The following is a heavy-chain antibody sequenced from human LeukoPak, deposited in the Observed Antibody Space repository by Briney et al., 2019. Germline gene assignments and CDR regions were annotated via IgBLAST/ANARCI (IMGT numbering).Heavy chain of an antibody. CDR3: ARDLVSFGVVIIPSGLTYMDV. D-gene: IGHD3-3*01. CDR2: IYYSGST. CDR1: GGSISSSSYY. V-gene: IGHV4-39*07. Sequence: SETLSLTCTVSGGSISSSSYYWGWIRQPPGKGLEWIGSIYYSGSTYYNPSLKSRVTISVDTSKNQFSLKLSSVAAADTAVYYCARDLVSFGVVIIPSGLTYMDVWGKGTTVTVSS. J-gene: IGHJ6*03.